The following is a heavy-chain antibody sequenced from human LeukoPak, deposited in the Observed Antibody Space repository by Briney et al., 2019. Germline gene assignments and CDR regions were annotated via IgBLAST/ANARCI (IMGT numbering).Heavy chain of an antibody. CDR3: TRGSIAYYYMDV. D-gene: IGHD3-22*01. CDR2: IYYSGST. CDR1: GGSISSSSYY. Sequence: SETLSLTCTVSGGSISSSSYYWGWIRQPPGKGLEWIGSIYYSGSTYYNPSLKSRVTISVDTSKNQFSLKLSSVTTADTAVYYCTRGSIAYYYMDVWGKGTTVTISS. J-gene: IGHJ6*03. V-gene: IGHV4-39*07.